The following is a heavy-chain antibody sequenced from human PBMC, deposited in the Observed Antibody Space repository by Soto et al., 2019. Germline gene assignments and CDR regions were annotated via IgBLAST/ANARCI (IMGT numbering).Heavy chain of an antibody. V-gene: IGHV1-69*13. D-gene: IGHD3-16*01. CDR2: IIPIFGTA. Sequence: ASVKVSCKASGGTFSSYAISWVRQAPGQGLEWMGGIIPIFGTANYAQKFQGRVTITADESTSTAYMELSSLRSEDTAVYYCASVGYEDDNWFDPWGQGTLVTISS. CDR3: ASVGYEDDNWFDP. CDR1: GGTFSSYA. J-gene: IGHJ5*02.